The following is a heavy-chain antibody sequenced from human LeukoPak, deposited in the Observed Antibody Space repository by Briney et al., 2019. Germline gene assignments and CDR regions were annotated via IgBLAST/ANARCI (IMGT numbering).Heavy chain of an antibody. Sequence: SETLSLTCTVSGGSISSYYWSWVRQPPGKGLEWIGYIYYSGSTNYNSSLKSRVTISVDTSKNQFSLKLSSVTAADTAVYYCAATRIIITMVRGVIPPPDYWGQGTLVTVSS. CDR2: IYYSGST. J-gene: IGHJ4*02. CDR1: GGSISSYY. CDR3: AATRIIITMVRGVIPPPDY. V-gene: IGHV4-59*01. D-gene: IGHD3-10*01.